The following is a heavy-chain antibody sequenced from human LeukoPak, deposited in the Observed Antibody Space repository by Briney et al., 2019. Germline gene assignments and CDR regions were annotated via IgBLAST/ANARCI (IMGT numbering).Heavy chain of an antibody. Sequence: ASVKVSCKASGYTFTSYYMHWVRQAPGQGLEWMGMINPSGGSTNYARKFQGRVTMTRDTSTSTVYMELSSLRSEDTAVYYCARDPAKYGMDVWGQGTTVTVSS. CDR2: INPSGGST. V-gene: IGHV1-46*01. CDR1: GYTFTSYY. CDR3: ARDPAKYGMDV. J-gene: IGHJ6*02. D-gene: IGHD2-2*01.